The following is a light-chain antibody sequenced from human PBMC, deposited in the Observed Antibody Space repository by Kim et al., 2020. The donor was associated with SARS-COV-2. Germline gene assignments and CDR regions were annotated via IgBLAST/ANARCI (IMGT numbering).Light chain of an antibody. J-gene: IGLJ3*02. V-gene: IGLV3-1*01. Sequence: VSPGQTASITCSGDKLGDKYACWYQQKPGQSPVLVIYQDSKRPSGIPERFSGSNSGNTATLTISGTQAMDEADYYCQAWDSSTLVFGGGTQLTVL. CDR1: KLGDKY. CDR2: QDS. CDR3: QAWDSSTLV.